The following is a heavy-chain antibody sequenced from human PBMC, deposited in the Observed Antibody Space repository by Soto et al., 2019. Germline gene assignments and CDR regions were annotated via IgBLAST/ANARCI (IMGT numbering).Heavy chain of an antibody. Sequence: HXWSLRIACAASGFTFDDYGMSGALPAPGKGLEWVSGINWNGGSTGYADSVKGRFTISRDNAKNSLYLQMNSLRAEDTALYHCARHASGYCSGGSCHGANWFDPWGQGTLVTVSS. CDR3: ARHASGYCSGGSCHGANWFDP. CDR1: GFTFDDYG. J-gene: IGHJ5*02. D-gene: IGHD2-15*01. CDR2: INWNGGST. V-gene: IGHV3-20*01.